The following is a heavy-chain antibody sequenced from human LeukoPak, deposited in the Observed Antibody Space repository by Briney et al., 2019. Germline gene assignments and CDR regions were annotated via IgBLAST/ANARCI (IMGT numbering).Heavy chain of an antibody. Sequence: SETLSLTCAVYGGSFSGYYWSWIRQPPGKGLEWIGEINHSGSTNYNPSLKSRVTISVDTSKNQFSLQLNSVTPEDTAVYYCARGPQLVGYHYIDVWDRGTTVTVSS. CDR3: ARGPQLVGYHYIDV. J-gene: IGHJ6*03. CDR2: INHSGST. D-gene: IGHD6-13*01. CDR1: GGSFSGYY. V-gene: IGHV4-34*01.